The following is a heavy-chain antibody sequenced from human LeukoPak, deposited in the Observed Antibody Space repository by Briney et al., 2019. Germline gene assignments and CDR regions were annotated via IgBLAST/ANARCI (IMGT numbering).Heavy chain of an antibody. CDR1: GGSFSGYY. J-gene: IGHJ4*02. Sequence: SETLSLTCAVYGGSFSGYYWSWIRQPPGKGLEWIGEINHSGSTNYNPSLKSRVTISVDTSKNQFSLKLSSVTAADTAVYYCARMYYYDSSGYYPNSPLFDYWGQGTLVTVSS. CDR3: ARMYYYDSSGYYPNSPLFDY. D-gene: IGHD3-22*01. V-gene: IGHV4-34*09. CDR2: INHSGST.